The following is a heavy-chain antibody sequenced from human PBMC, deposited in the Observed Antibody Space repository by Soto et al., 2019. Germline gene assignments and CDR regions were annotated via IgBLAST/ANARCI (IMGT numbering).Heavy chain of an antibody. D-gene: IGHD1-1*01. J-gene: IGHJ6*02. CDR3: ARNGTQKGYSYGMDV. V-gene: IGHV1-69*13. CDR2: IIPIFDTA. CDR1: GGTFSDFT. Sequence: SVKVSCKASGGTFSDFTINWVRQAPGQRLEWMGGIIPIFDTANYAEKFQGRVTITADESTSTSFMEVSSLRSEDTAVYYCARNGTQKGYSYGMDVWGQGTMVTVSS.